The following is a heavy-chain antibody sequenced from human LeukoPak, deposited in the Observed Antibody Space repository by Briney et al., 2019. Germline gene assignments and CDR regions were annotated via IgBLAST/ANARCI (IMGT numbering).Heavy chain of an antibody. V-gene: IGHV3-48*02. D-gene: IGHD2-2*01. Sequence: PGGSLRLSCAASGFTFSSYSMNWVRQAPGKGLEWVSYISSSSSTIYYADSVKGRFTISRDNAKNSLYLQMNSLRDEDTAVYYCARDIVVVPAATRIWDYYYYGMDVWGQGTTVTVSS. CDR3: ARDIVVVPAATRIWDYYYYGMDV. CDR1: GFTFSSYS. J-gene: IGHJ6*02. CDR2: ISSSSSTI.